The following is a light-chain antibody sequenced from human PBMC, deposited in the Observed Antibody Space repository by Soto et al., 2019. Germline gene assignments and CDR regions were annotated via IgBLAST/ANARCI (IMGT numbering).Light chain of an antibody. CDR1: QSVSSSY. CDR3: QQYGSSPPVT. V-gene: IGKV3-20*01. CDR2: GAS. Sequence: EKVVTQSAGTRALSPGERATLSCRASQSVSSSYLAWYQQKPGQAPRLLLYGASSRATGIPDRFSGSGSGTDFTLTISRLEPSDFAVYYCQQYGSSPPVTFGGGTKVDIK. J-gene: IGKJ4*01.